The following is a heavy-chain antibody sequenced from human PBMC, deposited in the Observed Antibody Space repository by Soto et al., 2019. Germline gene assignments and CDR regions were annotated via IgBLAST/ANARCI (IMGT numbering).Heavy chain of an antibody. Sequence: SQTLSLTCAISGASVSSNSAAWNWIRLSPSRGLEWLARTYYRSRWYNDYAVSVRSRITVNPDTSKNQCSLQLTSVTPEDTAVYYGAGTTSHQCYYMGGWGKGTTVTVSS. V-gene: IGHV6-1*01. D-gene: IGHD1-7*01. CDR1: GASVSSNSAA. CDR2: TYYRSRWYN. J-gene: IGHJ6*03. CDR3: AGTTSHQCYYMGG.